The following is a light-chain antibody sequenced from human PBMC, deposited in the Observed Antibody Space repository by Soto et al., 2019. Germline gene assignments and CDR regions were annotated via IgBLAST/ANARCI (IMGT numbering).Light chain of an antibody. V-gene: IGKV3-11*01. J-gene: IGKJ4*01. CDR3: QQRFTWPLT. CDR2: RVS. Sequence: ETVLTQSPATLSLSPGERATLSCRASQSVSRFFAWYQQKPGQAPRLLIYRVSNRATGVPARCSGSGSGTDFTLSISSLEPEDSGVYYCQQRFTWPLTFGGGNKVEIK. CDR1: QSVSRF.